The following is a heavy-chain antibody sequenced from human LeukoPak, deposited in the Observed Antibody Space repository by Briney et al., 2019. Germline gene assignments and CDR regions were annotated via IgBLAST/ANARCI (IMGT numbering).Heavy chain of an antibody. J-gene: IGHJ3*02. Sequence: GGSLRLSCAASGFTFSSYAMSWVRQAPGKGLEWVSLISGSGDSTYYADSARGRFAISRDNSKNTLYLQMNSLRAEDTAIYYCAKGIGLANDAFDIWGQGTMVTVSS. CDR1: GFTFSSYA. CDR2: ISGSGDST. CDR3: AKGIGLANDAFDI. D-gene: IGHD1-26*01. V-gene: IGHV3-23*01.